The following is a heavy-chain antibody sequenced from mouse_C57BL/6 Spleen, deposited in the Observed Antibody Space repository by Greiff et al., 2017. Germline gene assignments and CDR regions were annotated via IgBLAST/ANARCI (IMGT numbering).Heavy chain of an antibody. J-gene: IGHJ3*01. CDR3: ARRRYDYDGFAY. D-gene: IGHD2-4*01. Sequence: EVKLMESGGGLVKPGGSLKLSCAASGFTFSDYGMHWVRQAPEKGLEWVAYISSGSSTIYYADTVKGRFTIFRDNAKNTLFLQMTSLRSEDKAMYYCARRRYDYDGFAYWGQGTLVTVSA. V-gene: IGHV5-17*01. CDR2: ISSGSSTI. CDR1: GFTFSDYG.